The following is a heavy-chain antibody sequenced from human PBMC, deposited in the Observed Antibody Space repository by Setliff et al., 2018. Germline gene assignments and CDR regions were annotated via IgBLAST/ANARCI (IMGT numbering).Heavy chain of an antibody. V-gene: IGHV3-64*01. CDR3: ARSRTGEYSSGWLNWFDP. Sequence: GGSLRLSCAASGFTFSSYAMHWVRQAPGKGLEYVAAMSSNGGSTYYANSVKGRFTISRDNSKNTLYLQMGSLRAEDLAVYYCARSRTGEYSSGWLNWFDPWGQGTLVTVSS. CDR1: GFTFSSYA. J-gene: IGHJ5*02. D-gene: IGHD6-19*01. CDR2: MSSNGGST.